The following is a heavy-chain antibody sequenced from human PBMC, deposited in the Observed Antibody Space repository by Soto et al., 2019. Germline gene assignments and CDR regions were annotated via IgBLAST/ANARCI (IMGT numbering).Heavy chain of an antibody. D-gene: IGHD3-10*01. CDR1: GYTFTSYG. J-gene: IGHJ4*02. CDR2: ISAYNGNT. Sequence: QVQLVQSGAEVKKPGASVKVSCKASGYTFTSYGISWVRQAPGQGLEWMGWISAYNGNTNYAQKLQGRVTMTTDTSTSTAYMELRSLRSDDTAVYYCARAPKSSITMVRGVVGDRVKKVTAIPEGYWGQGTLVTVSS. CDR3: ARAPKSSITMVRGVVGDRVKKVTAIPEGY. V-gene: IGHV1-18*01.